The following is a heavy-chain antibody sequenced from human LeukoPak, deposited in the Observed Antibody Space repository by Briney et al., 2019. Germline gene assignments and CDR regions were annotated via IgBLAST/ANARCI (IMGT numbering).Heavy chain of an antibody. CDR1: GGSISSYY. V-gene: IGHV4-59*01. CDR2: IYYSGST. CDR3: ARGGSHYYDSSGMALLY. D-gene: IGHD3-22*01. Sequence: SETLSLTCTVSGGSISSYYWSWIRQPPGKGLEWIGYIYYSGSTNYNPSLKSRVTISVDTSKNQFSLKLSSVTAADTAVYYCARGGSHYYDSSGMALLYWGQGTLVTVSS. J-gene: IGHJ4*02.